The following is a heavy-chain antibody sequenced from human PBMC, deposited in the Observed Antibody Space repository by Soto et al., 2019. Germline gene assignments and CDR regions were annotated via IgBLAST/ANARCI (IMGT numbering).Heavy chain of an antibody. CDR3: ARGIVGAPDAFDT. CDR2: INQDGSEK. D-gene: IGHD1-26*01. J-gene: IGHJ3*02. Sequence: PXGSLRLSCVASEFIFSSYWMSWVRQAPGKGLDWVANINQDGSEKYYVDSVKGRFTISRDNAKNSLYLQMNSLRAEDTAVYYCARGIVGAPDAFDTWGQGTMVTVSS. V-gene: IGHV3-7*03. CDR1: EFIFSSYW.